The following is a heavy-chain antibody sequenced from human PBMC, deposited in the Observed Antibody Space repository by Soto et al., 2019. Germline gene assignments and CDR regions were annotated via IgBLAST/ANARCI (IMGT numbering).Heavy chain of an antibody. CDR2: IYQSGST. Sequence: PSETLSLTCRVSGGSISSSNWWSWVRQPPGKGLEWIGEIYQSGSTNYNPSLKSRVTLSVDKSKNQFSLQLSSVTAADTAVYYCAREFYYDNRGCFDYWGQGTLVTVSS. D-gene: IGHD3-22*01. CDR1: GGSISSSNW. J-gene: IGHJ4*02. V-gene: IGHV4-4*02. CDR3: AREFYYDNRGCFDY.